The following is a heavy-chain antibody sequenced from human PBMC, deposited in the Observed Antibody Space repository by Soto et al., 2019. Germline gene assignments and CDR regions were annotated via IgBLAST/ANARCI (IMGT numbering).Heavy chain of an antibody. D-gene: IGHD3-22*01. V-gene: IGHV3-11*01. CDR3: ARDQGYYDSSGYFDY. Sequence: GGSLRLSCAASGFTFSDYYMSWIRQAPGKGLEWVSYISSSGSIIYYADSVKGRFTISRDNARNSLYLQLNSLRAEDTAVYYCARDQGYYDSSGYFDYWGQGTLVTVS. CDR2: ISSSGSII. CDR1: GFTFSDYY. J-gene: IGHJ4*02.